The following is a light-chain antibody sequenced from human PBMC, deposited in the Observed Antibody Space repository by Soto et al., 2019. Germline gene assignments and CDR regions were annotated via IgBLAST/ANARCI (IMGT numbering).Light chain of an antibody. CDR1: SSDVGSYNL. Sequence: QSALTQPASVSGSPGQSITISCTGTSSDVGSYNLVSWYQQHPGKAPKLMIYEGSKRPSGVSNRFCGSKSGNTASLTISGLQAEDEADYYCCSYAGSLVFGGGTKLTVL. CDR3: CSYAGSLV. V-gene: IGLV2-23*01. J-gene: IGLJ2*01. CDR2: EGS.